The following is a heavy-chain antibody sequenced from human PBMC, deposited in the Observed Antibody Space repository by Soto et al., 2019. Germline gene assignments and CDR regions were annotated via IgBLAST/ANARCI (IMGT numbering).Heavy chain of an antibody. CDR1: GGSISSGGYY. Sequence: SETLSLTCTVSGGSISSGGYYWSWIRQHPGKGLEWIGYIYYSGSTYYNPSLKSRVTISVDTSKNQFSLKLSSVTAADTAVYYCATGLSGRNPFDYWGQGTLVTVSS. CDR3: ATGLSGRNPFDY. CDR2: IYYSGST. V-gene: IGHV4-31*03. D-gene: IGHD2-15*01. J-gene: IGHJ4*02.